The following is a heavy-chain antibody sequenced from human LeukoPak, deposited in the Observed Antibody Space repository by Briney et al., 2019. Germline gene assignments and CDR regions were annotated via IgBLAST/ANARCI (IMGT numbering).Heavy chain of an antibody. CDR2: IYHSGST. D-gene: IGHD4-17*01. J-gene: IGHJ3*02. CDR1: GYSISSGYY. CDR3: ARSVVTIGDDAFDI. V-gene: IGHV4-38-2*01. Sequence: SETLSLTCAVSGYSISSGYYWGWIRQPPGKGLEWIGSIYHSGSTYYNPSLRRRVTISVDTSKNKFCMKLTSVTAADTAVYFCARSVVTIGDDAFDIWGQGTMVTVSS.